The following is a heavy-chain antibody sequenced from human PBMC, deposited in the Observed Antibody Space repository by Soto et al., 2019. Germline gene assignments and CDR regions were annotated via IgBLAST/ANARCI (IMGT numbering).Heavy chain of an antibody. Sequence: ASVKVSCKASGYNFTSYYMHWVRQAPGHGLEWMGIIDPSGGSTSYAQKFQGRVSMTRDTSTTTVYMDLSSLRSEDTAVYYCARDLTGGPTYYDFWSGYSPVDYWGLGTLVTVSS. CDR2: IDPSGGST. CDR1: GYNFTSYY. V-gene: IGHV1-46*03. D-gene: IGHD3-3*01. CDR3: ARDLTGGPTYYDFWSGYSPVDY. J-gene: IGHJ4*02.